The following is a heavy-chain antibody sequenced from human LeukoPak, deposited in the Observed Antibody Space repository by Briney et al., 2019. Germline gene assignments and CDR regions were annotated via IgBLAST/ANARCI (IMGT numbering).Heavy chain of an antibody. CDR3: AREGGWNDFDY. V-gene: IGHV3-48*03. Sequence: GGSLRLSCAASGFTFSSYEMNWVRQAPGKGLEWVSYISSGGSTVYYADSVKGRFTISRDNAMNSLYLQMNSLRADDTAIYYCAREGGWNDFDYWGQGTLVTVSS. D-gene: IGHD1-1*01. CDR2: ISSGGSTV. CDR1: GFTFSSYE. J-gene: IGHJ4*02.